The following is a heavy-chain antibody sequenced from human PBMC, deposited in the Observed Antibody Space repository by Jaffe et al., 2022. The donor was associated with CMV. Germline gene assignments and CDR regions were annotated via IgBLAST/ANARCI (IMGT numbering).Heavy chain of an antibody. CDR2: IWYDGTNK. CDR3: AKDTAATAFDY. J-gene: IGHJ4*02. V-gene: IGHV3-33*06. Sequence: QVQLVESGGGVVQPGRSLRLSCAASGFTFSSYGMHWVRQAPGKGLEWVAVIWYDGTNKYYADSVKGRFTISRDNSKNTLYLQMNSLRVEDTAVYYCAKDTAATAFDYWGQGTLVTVSS. D-gene: IGHD2-15*01. CDR1: GFTFSSYG.